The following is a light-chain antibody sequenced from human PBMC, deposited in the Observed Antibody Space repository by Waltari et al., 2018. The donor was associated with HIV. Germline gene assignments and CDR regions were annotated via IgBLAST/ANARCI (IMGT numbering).Light chain of an antibody. CDR1: NLGDKS. CDR2: QDN. Sequence: SSELTQPPSVSVSPGQNASITCSGQNLGDKSACWYQTKPGQSPVLVIYQDNKRPSGIPERFSGSNSGNTATLTISGTQPMDEADYYCQAWGSSTDALFGGGTRLTVL. V-gene: IGLV3-1*01. J-gene: IGLJ2*01. CDR3: QAWGSSTDAL.